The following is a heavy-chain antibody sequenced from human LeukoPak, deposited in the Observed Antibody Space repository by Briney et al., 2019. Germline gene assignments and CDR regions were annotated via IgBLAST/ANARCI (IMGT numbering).Heavy chain of an antibody. J-gene: IGHJ4*02. V-gene: IGHV3-74*01. CDR1: GFTFSNYW. CDR3: ARLSCSSTSCSTYDY. Sequence: GGSLRLSCAASGFTFSNYWMHWVRQAPGKGLVWVSRINSDGSSTSYADSVKGRFTISRDNAKNTLYLQVNSLRAEDTAVYYCARLSCSSTSCSTYDYWGQGTLVTVSS. D-gene: IGHD2-2*01. CDR2: INSDGSST.